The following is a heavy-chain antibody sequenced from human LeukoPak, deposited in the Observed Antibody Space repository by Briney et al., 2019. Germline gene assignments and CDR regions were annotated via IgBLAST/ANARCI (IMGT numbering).Heavy chain of an antibody. J-gene: IGHJ3*02. CDR3: ARDLSGISSATDAFDM. CDR1: GYTFTAYC. CDR2: INPNSGGT. D-gene: IGHD1-14*01. V-gene: IGHV1-2*06. Sequence: ASVKVSCRASGYTFTAYCIHWVRQAPGQGLEWMGRINPNSGGTDSAQRFQGRVTMTRDTSMNTAYMELSRPRSDDTAVYYCARDLSGISSATDAFDMWGQGTMVTVSS.